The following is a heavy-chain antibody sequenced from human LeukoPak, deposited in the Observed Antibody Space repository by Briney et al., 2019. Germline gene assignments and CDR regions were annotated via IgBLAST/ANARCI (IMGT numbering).Heavy chain of an antibody. CDR2: ISGSGSST. Sequence: GGSLRLSCAASGFTFSSYAMSWVRQAPGKGLEWVSEISGSGSSTYYADSVKGRFTISRDNSRNTLYLQMNSLRAEDTAVYYCAKDGYCTTITCYGWLDYWGLGTLVTVSS. CDR1: GFTFSSYA. CDR3: AKDGYCTTITCYGWLDY. D-gene: IGHD2-2*03. V-gene: IGHV3-23*01. J-gene: IGHJ4*02.